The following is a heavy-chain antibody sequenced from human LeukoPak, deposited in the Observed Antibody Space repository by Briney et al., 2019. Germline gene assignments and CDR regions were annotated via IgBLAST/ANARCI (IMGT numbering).Heavy chain of an antibody. D-gene: IGHD3-10*01. Sequence: SGGSLRLSCAASGFTFSTYAMHWVRQAPGKGLEWVAVTSYDGSNKYYADSVKGRFSISRDNSKNTLHLQMNSLRAEDTAVYYCARGSYYTSGSYFSPGFDPWGQGTLVTVSS. J-gene: IGHJ5*02. V-gene: IGHV3-30*04. CDR3: ARGSYYTSGSYFSPGFDP. CDR1: GFTFSTYA. CDR2: TSYDGSNK.